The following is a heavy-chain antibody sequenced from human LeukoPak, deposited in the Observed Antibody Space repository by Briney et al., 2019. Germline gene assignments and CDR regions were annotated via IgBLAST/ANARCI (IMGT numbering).Heavy chain of an antibody. J-gene: IGHJ4*02. Sequence: SETLSLTCAVSGGSISSNNWWSWVRQPPGKGLEWIGEISHSGSTGYNPSLKSRVTISVDKSKNHFSLRLSSVTAADTAVYYCARNMVGETTFDYWGQGTLVTVSS. D-gene: IGHD2/OR15-2a*01. V-gene: IGHV4-4*02. CDR1: GGSISSNNW. CDR3: ARNMVGETTFDY. CDR2: ISHSGST.